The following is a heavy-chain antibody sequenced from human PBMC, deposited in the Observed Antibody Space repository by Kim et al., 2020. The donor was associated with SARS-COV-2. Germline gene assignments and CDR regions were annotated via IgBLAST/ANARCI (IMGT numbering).Heavy chain of an antibody. Sequence: GSTYYADSVKGRFTISRDNSKNTLHLQMNSLRPEDTAVYYCANLIGGIGTRWGQGTLVTVSS. V-gene: IGHV3-23*01. J-gene: IGHJ4*02. D-gene: IGHD6-13*01. CDR3: ANLIGGIGTR. CDR2: GST.